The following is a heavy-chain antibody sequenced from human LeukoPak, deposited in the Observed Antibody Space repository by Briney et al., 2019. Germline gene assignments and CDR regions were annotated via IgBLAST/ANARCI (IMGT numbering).Heavy chain of an antibody. CDR3: AKDPITFGGVDYFDY. J-gene: IGHJ4*02. CDR2: ISDTGNT. D-gene: IGHD3-16*01. Sequence: GGSLRLSCAASGFTLSSYAMSWVRQAPGKGLEWVSAISDTGNTYHADSVKGRFTISRDSSKNTLFLQMNRLRPEDAAVYYCAKDPITFGGVDYFDYWGQGTLVTVSS. CDR1: GFTLSSYA. V-gene: IGHV3-23*01.